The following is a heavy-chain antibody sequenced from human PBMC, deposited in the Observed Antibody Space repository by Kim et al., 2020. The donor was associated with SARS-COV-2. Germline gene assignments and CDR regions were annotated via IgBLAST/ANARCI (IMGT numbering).Heavy chain of an antibody. CDR3: AKGGATTVSPASR. V-gene: IGHV3-30*18. Sequence: GGSLRLSCAASGFTFSTYGMHWVRQAPGKGLEWVAVIPYDGSNKYYADSVKGRFTISRDNSKNTLYLQMNSLRAEDTAVYYCAKGGATTVSPASRWGQGTLVTVSS. CDR2: IPYDGSNK. CDR1: GFTFSTYG. D-gene: IGHD1-26*01. J-gene: IGHJ4*02.